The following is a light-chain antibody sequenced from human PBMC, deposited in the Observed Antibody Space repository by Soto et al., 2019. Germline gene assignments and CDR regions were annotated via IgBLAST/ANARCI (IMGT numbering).Light chain of an antibody. Sequence: DIRMTQSPSSLSASVGDRVTITCRASQDISGWLAWYQQKPGRAPKLLIYAASSLQSGVPTRFAGNGSGTSFTLTITSLQPEDFATYYCLQADTFPITFGQGTRLEIK. CDR2: AAS. CDR3: LQADTFPIT. J-gene: IGKJ5*01. V-gene: IGKV1-12*01. CDR1: QDISGW.